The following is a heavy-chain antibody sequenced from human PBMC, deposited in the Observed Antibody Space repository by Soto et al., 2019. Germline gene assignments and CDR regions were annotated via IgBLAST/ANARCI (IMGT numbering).Heavy chain of an antibody. D-gene: IGHD3-3*01. J-gene: IGHJ6*02. CDR3: ARGHYDFWSGYIYYGMDV. V-gene: IGHV1-2*04. Sequence: ASVKVSCKASGYTFTGYYMHWVRQAPGQGLEWMGWINPNSGGTNYAQKFQGWVTMTRDTSISTAYMELSRLRSDDTAVYYCARGHYDFWSGYIYYGMDVWGQGTTVTVS. CDR1: GYTFTGYY. CDR2: INPNSGGT.